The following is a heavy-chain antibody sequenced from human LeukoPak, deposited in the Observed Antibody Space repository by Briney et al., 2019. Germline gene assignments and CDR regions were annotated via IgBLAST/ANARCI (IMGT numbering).Heavy chain of an antibody. V-gene: IGHV3-30-3*01. CDR2: ISYDGSNK. D-gene: IGHD6-6*01. J-gene: IGHJ4*02. CDR1: GFTFSGSA. Sequence: GGSLRLSCAASGFTFSGSAMHWVRQAPGKGLEWVAVISYDGSNKYYADSVKGRFTISRDNSKNTLYLQMNSLRAEDTAVYYCASVPAARNYWGQGTLVTVSS. CDR3: ASVPAARNY.